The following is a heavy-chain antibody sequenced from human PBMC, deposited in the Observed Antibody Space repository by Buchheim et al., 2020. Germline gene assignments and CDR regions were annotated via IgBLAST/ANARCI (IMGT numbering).Heavy chain of an antibody. J-gene: IGHJ5*02. D-gene: IGHD2-15*01. V-gene: IGHV3-23*01. CDR1: GFTFSSYA. Sequence: EVQLLESGGGLVQPGGSLRLSCAASGFTFSSYAMSWVRQAPGKGLEWVSAISGSGGSTYYADSVKGRFTISRDNSKNTLLLQMNSLRAEDTAVYYCASLGVVVVAANNWFDPWGQGTL. CDR2: ISGSGGST. CDR3: ASLGVVVVAANNWFDP.